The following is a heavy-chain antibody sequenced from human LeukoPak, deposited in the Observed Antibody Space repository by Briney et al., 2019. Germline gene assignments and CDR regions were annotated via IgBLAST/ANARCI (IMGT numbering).Heavy chain of an antibody. J-gene: IGHJ4*02. Sequence: TSETLTLTCTVSGGSISSGSYYWSWIRQPAGKGLEWIGRIYTSGSTNYNSSLKSRVTISVDTSKNQFSLKLSSVTAADTAVYYCARANRAAGTGVDYWGQGTLVTVSS. CDR2: IYTSGST. D-gene: IGHD6-13*01. CDR3: ARANRAAGTGVDY. V-gene: IGHV4-61*02. CDR1: GGSISSGSYY.